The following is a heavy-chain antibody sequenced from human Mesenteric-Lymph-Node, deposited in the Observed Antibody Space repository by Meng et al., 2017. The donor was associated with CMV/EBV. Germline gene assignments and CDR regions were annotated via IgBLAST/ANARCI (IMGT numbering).Heavy chain of an antibody. D-gene: IGHD3-22*01. CDR3: AAHLYHYDGSGYYSDH. V-gene: IGHV3-21*01. CDR2: ISSSSTYI. J-gene: IGHJ4*02. CDR1: GFTFSSYS. Sequence: GESLKISCAASGFTFSSYSMNWVRQAPGKGLERVSSISSSSTYIYYADSVKGRFTISRDNAKNTLYLQMDSLRAEDTAVYYCAAHLYHYDGSGYYSDHWGQGTLVTVSS.